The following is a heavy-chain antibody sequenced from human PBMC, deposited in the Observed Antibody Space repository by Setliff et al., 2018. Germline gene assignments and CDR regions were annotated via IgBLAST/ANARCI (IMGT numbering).Heavy chain of an antibody. J-gene: IGHJ4*02. CDR1: GGSISSSSYY. CDR3: ARTDLRYQTDY. D-gene: IGHD2-2*01. Sequence: PSETLSLTCTVSGGSISSSSYYWGWIRQPPGKGLEWIGSIYYSGSTYYNPSLKSRVTISVDTSKNQFSLKLSSVTAADTAVYYCARTDLRYQTDYWGQGTLVTVSS. V-gene: IGHV4-39*01. CDR2: IYYSGST.